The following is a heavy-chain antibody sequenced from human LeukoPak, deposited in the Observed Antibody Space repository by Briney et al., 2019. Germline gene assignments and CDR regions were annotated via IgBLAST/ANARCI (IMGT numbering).Heavy chain of an antibody. J-gene: IGHJ4*02. CDR3: ARDRGVYDGSGSPQPFYFDC. CDR1: GDSVSTSH. V-gene: IGHV4-59*02. CDR2: IHHSGNT. Sequence: SETLSLTCSVSGDSVSTSHWSWIRQPPGKGLEWVGYIHHSGNTNYNPSLKSRVTISVDTSKNQFSLKLISVTAADTAVYYCARDRGVYDGSGSPQPFYFDCWGQGALVTVSS. D-gene: IGHD3-22*01.